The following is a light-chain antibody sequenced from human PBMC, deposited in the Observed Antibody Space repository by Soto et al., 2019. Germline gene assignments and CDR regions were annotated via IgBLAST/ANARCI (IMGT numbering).Light chain of an antibody. Sequence: IQVTQSHSTLSGSVGDRVTITCRPNRTISRWAAYYQQKPRKPPQLLIYKASTLESGVPSRFSGSGARTEFTLTISSLHPGYFATYYYQHYNSYPWTFGQGTKVDIK. CDR1: RTISRW. J-gene: IGKJ1*01. CDR2: KAS. CDR3: QHYNSYPWT. V-gene: IGKV1-5*03.